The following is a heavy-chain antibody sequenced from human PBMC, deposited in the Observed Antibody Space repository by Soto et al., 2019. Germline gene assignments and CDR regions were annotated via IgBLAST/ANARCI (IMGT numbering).Heavy chain of an antibody. CDR2: ISGGGDAT. Sequence: EVQLLESGGGLVQPGGSLRLSCAASGFTFISYAMNWVRQAPGKGLQWVAAISGGGDATFYADSVKGRFTISRDNSRNSVSLQMSSLGDTDMALYYCARMVTGSTTFADDGYVALWGRGTLVTVSS. CDR3: ARMVTGSTTFADDGYVAL. D-gene: IGHD2-21*02. V-gene: IGHV3-23*01. CDR1: GFTFISYA. J-gene: IGHJ2*01.